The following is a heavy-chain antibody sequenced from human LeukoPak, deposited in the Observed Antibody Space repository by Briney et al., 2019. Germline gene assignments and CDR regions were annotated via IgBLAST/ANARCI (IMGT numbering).Heavy chain of an antibody. V-gene: IGHV5-51*01. CDR2: IYPGDSDM. CDR1: GYIFTNYW. D-gene: IGHD3-22*01. J-gene: IGHJ4*02. CDR3: ARLFRNYYDSSGRGRLDY. Sequence: GASLKISCEGSGYIFTNYWIGWVRQPPGKGLEWMGIIYPGDSDMRYSPSFQGQVTISADKSISTAYLQWSSLKASDTAMYYCARLFRNYYDSSGRGRLDYWGQGTLVTVSS.